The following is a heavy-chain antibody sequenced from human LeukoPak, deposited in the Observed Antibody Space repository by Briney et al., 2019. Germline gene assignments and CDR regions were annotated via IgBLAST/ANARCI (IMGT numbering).Heavy chain of an antibody. Sequence: PGGSLRLSCAVSGFTFSSYSMSWVRQAPGKGLEWVSSITGSSTSRYYADSLKGRFTISRDNAKNSLYLQMNSLRAEDTAVYYCVRTYYDILTGYNPYFDYWGQGILVTVSS. CDR3: VRTYYDILTGYNPYFDY. J-gene: IGHJ4*02. CDR2: ITGSSTSR. CDR1: GFTFSSYS. D-gene: IGHD3-9*01. V-gene: IGHV3-21*01.